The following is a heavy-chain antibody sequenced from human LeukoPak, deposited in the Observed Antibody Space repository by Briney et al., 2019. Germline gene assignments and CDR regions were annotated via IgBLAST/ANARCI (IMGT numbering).Heavy chain of an antibody. Sequence: GRSLRLSCAASGFTFSSYAMHWVRQAPGKGLEWVAVISYDGSNKYYADSVKGRFTISRDNSKNTLYLQMNSLRAEDTAVYYCASNRYYDFWSGLPDYYYYGMDVWGQGTTVTVSS. J-gene: IGHJ6*02. CDR2: ISYDGSNK. V-gene: IGHV3-30-3*01. D-gene: IGHD3-3*01. CDR3: ASNRYYDFWSGLPDYYYYGMDV. CDR1: GFTFSSYA.